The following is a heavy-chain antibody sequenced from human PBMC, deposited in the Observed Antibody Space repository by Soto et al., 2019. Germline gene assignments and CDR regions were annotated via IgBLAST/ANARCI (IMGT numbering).Heavy chain of an antibody. V-gene: IGHV5-51*01. D-gene: IGHD3-3*01. CDR3: ARGGVSTRTFDY. CDR2: IYPSDSDT. CDR1: GYNFGGYW. J-gene: IGHJ4*02. Sequence: PGESLKISWKGSGYNFGGYWIAWVRQMPGKGLELMGIIYPSDSDTRYRPSFQGQVTISADKSISSAYLQWSSLRASDTAMYYCARGGVSTRTFDYWGQGTPVTVSS.